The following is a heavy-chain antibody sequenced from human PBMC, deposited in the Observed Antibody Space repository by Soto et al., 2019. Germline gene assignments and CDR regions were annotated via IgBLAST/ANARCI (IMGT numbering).Heavy chain of an antibody. CDR2: INAGNGNT. V-gene: IGHV1-3*01. CDR1: GYTFTSYA. D-gene: IGHD6-6*01. CDR3: AREGWASSIAARHFYYYYMDG. J-gene: IGHJ6*03. Sequence: ASVKVSCKASGYTFTSYAMHWVRQAPGQRLEWMGWINAGNGNTKYSQKFQGRVTITRDTSASTAYMELSSLRSEDTAVYYCAREGWASSIAARHFYYYYMDGRGKATTVTVSS.